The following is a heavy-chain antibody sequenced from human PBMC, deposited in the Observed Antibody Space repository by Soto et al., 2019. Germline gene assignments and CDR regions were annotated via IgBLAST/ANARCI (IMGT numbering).Heavy chain of an antibody. Sequence: PXETLSLTCTVSSGSVSTYYWSWIRQPAGKGLEWIGRIFINGNTNYNPSLRSRVTMSVDTSKGQFSLNLTSVTAADTAVYFCARSGGSYNFDSWGQGILVTVSS. V-gene: IGHV4-4*07. CDR1: SGSVSTYY. CDR2: IFINGNT. D-gene: IGHD1-26*01. CDR3: ARSGGSYNFDS. J-gene: IGHJ4*02.